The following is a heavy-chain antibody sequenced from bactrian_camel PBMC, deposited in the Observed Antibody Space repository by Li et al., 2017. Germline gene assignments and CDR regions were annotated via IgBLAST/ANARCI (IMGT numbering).Heavy chain of an antibody. CDR3: TKDRSYGTRNWAQST. D-gene: IGHD3*01. CDR2: ISNGGGGT. CDR1: PFTFSGNA. J-gene: IGHJ4*01. Sequence: QLVESGGDLVQPGGSLRLSCTASPFTFSGNAMSWVRQAPGKELEWVSLISNGGGGTIYADSVKGRFTISRDNAKYTLYLELNSLKTEDTAMYYCTKDRSYGTRNWAQSTRGQGTQVTVS. V-gene: IGHV3S42*01.